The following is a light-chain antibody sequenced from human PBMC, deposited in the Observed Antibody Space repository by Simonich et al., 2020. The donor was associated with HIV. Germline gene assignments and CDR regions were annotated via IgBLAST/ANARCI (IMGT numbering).Light chain of an antibody. V-gene: IGKV1-12*01. CDR2: DAS. Sequence: DIQMTQSPSSLSASVGDRVTITCQASQDITNYLNWYQQKPGKAPKLLIYDASSLQSGVPSRFSGSGSGTDFTLTISSLQPEDFATYDCQQANSFPLTFGGGTKVEIK. CDR1: QDITNY. J-gene: IGKJ4*01. CDR3: QQANSFPLT.